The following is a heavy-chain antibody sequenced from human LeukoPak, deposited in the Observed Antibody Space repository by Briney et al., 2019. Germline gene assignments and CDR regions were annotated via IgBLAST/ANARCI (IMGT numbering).Heavy chain of an antibody. CDR1: GFTFSSYN. V-gene: IGHV3-21*01. D-gene: IGHD3-10*01. Sequence: GGSLRLSCAASGFTFSSYNMNWVRQAPGKGLEWVSSISSSSSYIYYADSVKGRFTISRDNAKNSLYLQMNSLRAEDTAVYYCAEAASVRGVSYWGQGTLVTVSS. CDR2: ISSSSSYI. CDR3: AEAASVRGVSY. J-gene: IGHJ4*02.